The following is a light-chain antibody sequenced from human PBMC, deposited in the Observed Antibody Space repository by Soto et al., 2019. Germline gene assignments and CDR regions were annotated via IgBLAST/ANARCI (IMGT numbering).Light chain of an antibody. Sequence: IQGANCASMLSASVCARFTITCGASQSISNWLAWYQQKPGKAPNLLIHKASDLESGVPSRFSGSGSGTEFTLTISSLQPDDLATYYCQQYRSYPWTFGQGTKVDIK. CDR1: QSISNW. CDR3: QQYRSYPWT. V-gene: IGKV1-5*03. J-gene: IGKJ1*01. CDR2: KAS.